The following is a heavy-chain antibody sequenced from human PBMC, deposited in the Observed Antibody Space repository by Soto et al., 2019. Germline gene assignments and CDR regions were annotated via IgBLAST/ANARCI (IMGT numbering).Heavy chain of an antibody. CDR1: GFTFSSYW. Sequence: EVQLVESGGGLVQPGGSLRLSCAASGFTFSSYWMHWVRQAQGKGLVWVSGIISDGSSTSYADSVKGRFTISRDNAKNTLYLQMNSLRAEDTAVYYCARDRGDLEWLLYRYSFGMDVWGQGTTVTVSS. CDR3: ARDRGDLEWLLYRYSFGMDV. CDR2: IISDGSST. J-gene: IGHJ6*02. V-gene: IGHV3-74*01. D-gene: IGHD3-3*01.